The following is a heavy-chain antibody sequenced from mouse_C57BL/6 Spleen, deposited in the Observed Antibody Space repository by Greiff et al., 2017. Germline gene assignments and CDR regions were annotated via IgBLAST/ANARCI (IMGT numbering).Heavy chain of an antibody. V-gene: IGHV6-6*01. J-gene: IGHJ2*01. Sequence: EVMLVESGGGLVQPGGSMKLSCAASGFTFSDAWMDWVRQSPEKGLEWVAEIRNKANNHATYYAESVKGRFTISRDDSKSSVYLQMNSLRAEDTGIYYCTRTRSGYLYFDYWGQGTTLTVSS. CDR3: TRTRSGYLYFDY. D-gene: IGHD3-2*02. CDR2: IRNKANNHAT. CDR1: GFTFSDAW.